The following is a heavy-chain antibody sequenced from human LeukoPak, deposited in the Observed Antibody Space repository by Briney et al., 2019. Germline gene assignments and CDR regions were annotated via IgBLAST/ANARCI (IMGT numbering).Heavy chain of an antibody. CDR2: IKSDGKT. D-gene: IGHD3-22*01. V-gene: IGHV3-74*01. CDR3: ARAPSEVGGYYPEYFRH. CDR1: GFTFSRYW. Sequence: PGGSLRLSCEASGFTFSRYWMHGVRQAPGKGLVWVSRIKSDGKTNYADSVKGRFTISRDNAKNTVSLQMDSLRAEDTGVYYCARAPSEVGGYYPEYFRHWGQGTLVTVSS. J-gene: IGHJ1*01.